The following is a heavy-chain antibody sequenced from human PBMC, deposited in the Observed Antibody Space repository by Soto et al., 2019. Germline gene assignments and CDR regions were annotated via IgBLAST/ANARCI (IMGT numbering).Heavy chain of an antibody. J-gene: IGHJ4*02. CDR2: IYYSGST. V-gene: IGHV4-39*01. CDR1: GGYISSSSYY. D-gene: IGHD5-12*01. Sequence: SETLSLTCTVSGGYISSSSYYCGWIRQPPGKGLEWLGSIYYSGSTYYNPSLKSRVTISVDTSKNHFSLKLSSVTAADTAVYYCVRTGDGYKTLYFDYWGQGTLVTVSS. CDR3: VRTGDGYKTLYFDY.